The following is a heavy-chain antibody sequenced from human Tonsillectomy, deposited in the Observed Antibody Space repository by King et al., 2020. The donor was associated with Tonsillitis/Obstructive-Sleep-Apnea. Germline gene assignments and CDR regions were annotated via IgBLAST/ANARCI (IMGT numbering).Heavy chain of an antibody. V-gene: IGHV1-2*02. J-gene: IGHJ6*02. CDR2: INPNSGGT. D-gene: IGHD2-15*01. CDR1: GYTFTGYY. CDR3: ARDLGYCSGGSCYHFMDV. Sequence: QLVPSGAEVKKPGASVKVSCKASGYTFTGYYMHWVRQAPGQGLEWMGWINPNSGGTNYAQKFQGRVTMTRDTSISTAYMELSRLGSDDTAVYYWARDLGYCSGGSCYHFMDVWGPGTTVTVSS.